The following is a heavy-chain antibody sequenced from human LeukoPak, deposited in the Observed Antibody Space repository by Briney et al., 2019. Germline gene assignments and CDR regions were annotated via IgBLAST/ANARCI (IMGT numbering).Heavy chain of an antibody. D-gene: IGHD4-23*01. J-gene: IGHJ4*02. CDR3: ARDRGYSGNFFDY. Sequence: GGSLRLSCGASGFTFGTYWMSWVRQAPGKGLEWVANIKHEGSEKYYVDSVRGRLSISRDNDKNSLYLQMNSLRAEDTAVYYCARDRGYSGNFFDYWGQGTLVTVSS. CDR1: GFTFGTYW. V-gene: IGHV3-7*05. CDR2: IKHEGSEK.